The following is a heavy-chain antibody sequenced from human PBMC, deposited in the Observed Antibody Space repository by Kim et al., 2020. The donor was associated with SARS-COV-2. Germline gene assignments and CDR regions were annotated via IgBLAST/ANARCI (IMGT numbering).Heavy chain of an antibody. Sequence: GGSLRLSCAASGFTFSSYGMHWVRQAPGKGLEWVAVIWYDGSNKYYADSVKGRFTISRDNSKNTLYLQMNSLRAEDTAVYYCARDRGIAATCLDYWGQGTLVTVSS. CDR1: GFTFSSYG. D-gene: IGHD6-13*01. CDR3: ARDRGIAATCLDY. CDR2: IWYDGSNK. J-gene: IGHJ4*02. V-gene: IGHV3-33*01.